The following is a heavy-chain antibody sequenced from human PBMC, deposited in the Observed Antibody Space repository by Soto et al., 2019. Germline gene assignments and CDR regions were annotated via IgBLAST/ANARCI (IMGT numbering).Heavy chain of an antibody. Sequence: QVQLVQSGAEVKKPGASVKVSCKASGYTFTSYAMHWVRQAPGQRLEWMGWINAGNGNTKYSQKFQGRVTITRDTSASTAYMELSSLRSEDTALYYCARGPGGPAGPGDYWGQGTLVTVSS. D-gene: IGHD2-15*01. CDR3: ARGPGGPAGPGDY. CDR1: GYTFTSYA. J-gene: IGHJ4*02. CDR2: INAGNGNT. V-gene: IGHV1-3*01.